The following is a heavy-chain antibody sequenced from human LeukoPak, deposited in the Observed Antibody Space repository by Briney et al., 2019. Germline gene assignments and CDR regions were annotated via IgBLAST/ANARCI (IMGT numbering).Heavy chain of an antibody. V-gene: IGHV4-39*01. J-gene: IGHJ4*02. CDR1: GSSISSSNYY. Sequence: PSETLSLTCTVSGSSISSSNYYWGWIRQPPEKGLEWIGTINYSGSTYYNPSLKSRVTMSVDTSKNQFSLELSSVTAADTAVYYCARLRPSIGAAGTFDYWGQGTLVTVSS. CDR2: INYSGST. CDR3: ARLRPSIGAAGTFDY. D-gene: IGHD6-13*01.